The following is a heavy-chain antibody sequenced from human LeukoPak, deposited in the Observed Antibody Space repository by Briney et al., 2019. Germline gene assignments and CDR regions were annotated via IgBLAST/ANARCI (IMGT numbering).Heavy chain of an antibody. CDR3: ARDPNPYSYGFVTRYWFDP. CDR1: GYIFTSYY. Sequence: ASVKVSCKASGYIFTSYYMHWVRQAPGQGLEWMGIINPSGGSTSYAQKFQGRVTMTRDTSTSTVYMELSSLRSEDTAVYYCARDPNPYSYGFVTRYWFDPWGQGTLVTVSS. V-gene: IGHV1-46*01. J-gene: IGHJ5*02. CDR2: INPSGGST. D-gene: IGHD5-18*01.